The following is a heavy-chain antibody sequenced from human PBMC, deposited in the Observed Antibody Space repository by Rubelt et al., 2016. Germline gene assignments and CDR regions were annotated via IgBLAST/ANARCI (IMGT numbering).Heavy chain of an antibody. CDR3: VKTDDSGAKERFDF. CDR2: INTEGSIT. D-gene: IGHD4/OR15-4a*01. J-gene: IGHJ3*01. V-gene: IGHV3-74*01. CDR1: GFTLNKYW. Sequence: GFTLNKYWMHWVRQVPGEGLMWVSRINTEGSITNYADSVKGRFTISRDNSKNTLYLQMNSLRAEDTATYYCVKTDDSGAKERFDFWGQGTMVTVSS.